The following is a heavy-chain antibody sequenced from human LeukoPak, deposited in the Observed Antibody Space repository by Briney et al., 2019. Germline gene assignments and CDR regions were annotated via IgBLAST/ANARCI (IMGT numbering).Heavy chain of an antibody. Sequence: SETLSLTCTVSGGSISSSSYYWGWIRQPPGKGLEWIGSIYYSGSTYYNPSLKSRVTISVDTSKNQFSLKLSSVTAADTAVYYCARKGSSGYYRGFDYWGQGTLVTVSS. CDR3: ARKGSSGYYRGFDY. J-gene: IGHJ4*02. V-gene: IGHV4-39*01. CDR1: GGSISSSSYY. D-gene: IGHD3-22*01. CDR2: IYYSGST.